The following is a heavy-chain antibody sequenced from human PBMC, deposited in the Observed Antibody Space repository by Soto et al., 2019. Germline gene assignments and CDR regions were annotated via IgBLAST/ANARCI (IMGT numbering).Heavy chain of an antibody. V-gene: IGHV4-59*01. D-gene: IGHD1-26*01. CDR2: MFYTGTT. Sequence: SETLSLTCTIYGGSIHSYPWRWIRQPPGKGLEWIGCMFYTGTTDYNPSLKSRVTISADTSKNQFSLKLSSVTAADTAAYYCVREGGASGYCGQGSLVTVSS. CDR1: GGSIHSYP. J-gene: IGHJ4*02. CDR3: VREGGASGY.